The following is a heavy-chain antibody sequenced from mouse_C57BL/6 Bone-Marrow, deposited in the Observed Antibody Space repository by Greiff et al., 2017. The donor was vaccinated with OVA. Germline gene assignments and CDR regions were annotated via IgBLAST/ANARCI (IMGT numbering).Heavy chain of an antibody. CDR3: TRRLRYGYFDV. CDR1: GYTFTSYW. Sequence: QVQLQQPGAELVKPGASVKVSCKASGYTFTSYWMHWVKQRPGQGLEWIGRIHPSDSDTNYNQKFKGKAILTADKSSSTAYMELRSLTSEDSAVYYCTRRLRYGYFDVWGTGTTVTVSS. D-gene: IGHD3-2*02. V-gene: IGHV1-74*01. J-gene: IGHJ1*03. CDR2: IHPSDSDT.